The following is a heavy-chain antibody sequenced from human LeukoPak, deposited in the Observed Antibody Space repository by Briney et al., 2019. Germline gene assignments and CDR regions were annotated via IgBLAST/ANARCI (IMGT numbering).Heavy chain of an antibody. Sequence: GRSLRLSCAASGFTFSSFAMHWVRQAPGKGLEWVTVISYDGGGEYYTGSVKGRFTISRDNSKNTLYLQMNSLRAEDTAVYYCARGGGLDVWGQGATVTVSS. D-gene: IGHD3-16*01. CDR2: ISYDGGGE. CDR3: ARGGGLDV. J-gene: IGHJ6*02. V-gene: IGHV3-30*04. CDR1: GFTFSSFA.